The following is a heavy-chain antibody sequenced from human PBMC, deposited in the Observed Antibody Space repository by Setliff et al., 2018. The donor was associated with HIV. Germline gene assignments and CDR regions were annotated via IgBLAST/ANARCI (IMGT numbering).Heavy chain of an antibody. V-gene: IGHV1-18*01. D-gene: IGHD1-1*01. J-gene: IGHJ5*02. CDR1: GYIFSHYG. CDR2: ISGYTGIT. Sequence: AASVKVSCKISGYIFSHYGVTWVRQAPGQGLEYMGYISGYTGITHYAQSFQGGVTMTTDPSKYTAYMELRSLKYDDTAVYYCARDAGTGGPGRWVDPWGQGTMVTVSS. CDR3: ARDAGTGGPGRWVDP.